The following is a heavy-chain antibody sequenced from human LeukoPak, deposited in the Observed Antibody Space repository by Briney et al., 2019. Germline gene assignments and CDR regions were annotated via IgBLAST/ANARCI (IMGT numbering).Heavy chain of an antibody. CDR2: ISAYNGNT. CDR3: ARDLTVTTVGGY. D-gene: IGHD4-17*01. V-gene: IGHV1-18*01. Sequence: ASVRVSCKASGYTFTSYGISWVRQAPGQGLEWMGWISAYNGNTNYAQKLQGRVTMTTDTSTSTAYMELRSLRSDDTAVYYCARDLTVTTVGGYWGQGTLVTVSS. J-gene: IGHJ4*02. CDR1: GYTFTSYG.